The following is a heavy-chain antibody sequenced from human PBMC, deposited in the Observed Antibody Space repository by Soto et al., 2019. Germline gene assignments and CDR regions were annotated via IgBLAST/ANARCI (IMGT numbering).Heavy chain of an antibody. J-gene: IGHJ4*02. CDR2: ISAYNGNT. Sequence: ASVKVSCKASGYTFTSYGISWVRQAPGQGLEWMGWISAYNGNTNYAQKLQGRVTMTTDTSTSTAYMELRSLRSDDTAVYYCASNPGDYYDSSGYHFCGTGTLVTVPT. V-gene: IGHV1-18*04. CDR3: ASNPGDYYDSSGYHF. D-gene: IGHD3-22*01. CDR1: GYTFTSYG.